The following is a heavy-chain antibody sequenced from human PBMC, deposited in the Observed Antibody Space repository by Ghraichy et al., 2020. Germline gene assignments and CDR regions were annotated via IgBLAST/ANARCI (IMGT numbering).Heavy chain of an antibody. CDR1: GGSISSGGYS. J-gene: IGHJ4*02. V-gene: IGHV4-30-2*01. CDR2: IYHSGST. Sequence: SETLSLTCAVSGGSISSGGYSWSWIRQPPGKGLEWIGYIYHSGSTYYNPSLKSRVTISVDRSKNQFSLKLSSVTAADTAVYYCARAASIEREYFDYWGQGTLVTVSS. CDR3: ARAASIEREYFDY. D-gene: IGHD1-26*01.